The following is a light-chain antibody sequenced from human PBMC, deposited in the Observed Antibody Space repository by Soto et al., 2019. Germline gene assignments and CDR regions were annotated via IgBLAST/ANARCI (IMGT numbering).Light chain of an antibody. J-gene: IGKJ4*01. CDR1: QSVSSN. Sequence: EIVMTQSPAILSVSPGERATLSGRASQSVSSNLAWYQQKPGQTPRLLIYGASTRATGIPARFSGSGSGTEFTLTISSLQSEDFAIYYCQQYNNWLMLSFGGGTKVEIK. CDR2: GAS. V-gene: IGKV3-15*01. CDR3: QQYNNWLMLS.